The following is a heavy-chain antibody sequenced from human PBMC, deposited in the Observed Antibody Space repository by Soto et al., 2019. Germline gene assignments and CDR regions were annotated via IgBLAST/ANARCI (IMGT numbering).Heavy chain of an antibody. J-gene: IGHJ3*02. CDR2: INPSGGST. CDR3: AREEGVRYLDWLLYGGAIGAFDI. Sequence: AASVKVSCKASGYTFTSYYMHWVRQAPGQGLEWMGIINPSGGSTSYAQKFQGRVTMTRDTSTSTVYMELSSLRSEDTAVYYCAREEGVRYLDWLLYGGAIGAFDIWGQGTMVTVSS. CDR1: GYTFTSYY. D-gene: IGHD3-9*01. V-gene: IGHV1-46*01.